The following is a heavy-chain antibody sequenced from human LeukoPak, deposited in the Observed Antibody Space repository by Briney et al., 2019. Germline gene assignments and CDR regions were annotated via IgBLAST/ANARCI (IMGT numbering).Heavy chain of an antibody. V-gene: IGHV1-24*01. D-gene: IGHD1-14*01. CDR1: GYTLTELS. Sequence: GASVKVSCKVSGYTLTELSMHWVRQAPGKGLEWMGGFDPEDGETIYAQKFLGRVTMTEDTSTDTAYMELSSLRSEDTAVHYCAKPTHVRGGPWFDPWGQGTLVTVSS. J-gene: IGHJ5*02. CDR3: AKPTHVRGGPWFDP. CDR2: FDPEDGET.